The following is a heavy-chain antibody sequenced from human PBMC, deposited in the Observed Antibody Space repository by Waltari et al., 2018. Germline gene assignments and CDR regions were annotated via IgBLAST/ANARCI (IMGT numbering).Heavy chain of an antibody. J-gene: IGHJ6*03. D-gene: IGHD3-3*01. CDR1: GFTFGNSA. CDR3: AKDSSPFLEHRVYYYYYMDV. Sequence: EVQLLESGGGLVQPGGSLRLSCAASGFTFGNSALRWVRRAPGRGLEWVSVFYSGGTTYYADSVKGRFTISRDNSKNTLYLQMNSLRAEDTAVYYCAKDSSPFLEHRVYYYYYMDVWGKGTTVTVSS. V-gene: IGHV3-23*03. CDR2: FYSGGTT.